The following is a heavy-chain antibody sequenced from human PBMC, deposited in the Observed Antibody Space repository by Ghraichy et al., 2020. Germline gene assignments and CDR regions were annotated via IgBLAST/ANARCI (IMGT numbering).Heavy chain of an antibody. V-gene: IGHV4-31*03. D-gene: IGHD2-8*01. CDR3: ATGCTNGVCTYGY. CDR1: GGSISSGGYY. J-gene: IGHJ4*02. CDR2: IYYSGST. Sequence: SETLSLTCTVSGGSISSGGYYWSWIRQHPGKGLEWIGYIYYSGSTYYNPSLKSRVTISVDTSKNQFSLKLSSVTAADTAVYYCATGCTNGVCTYGYWGQGTLVTVSS.